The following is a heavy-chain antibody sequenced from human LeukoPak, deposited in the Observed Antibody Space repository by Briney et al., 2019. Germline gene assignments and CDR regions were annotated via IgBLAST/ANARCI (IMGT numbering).Heavy chain of an antibody. J-gene: IGHJ5*02. CDR2: IYYSGST. CDR3: ARASTYYDFWSGYYPPNWFDP. V-gene: IGHV4-59*01. CDR1: GGSISSYY. Sequence: SETLSLTCTVSGGSISSYYWSWIRQPPVKGLEWIGYIYYSGSTNYNPSLKSRVTISVDTSKNQFSLKLSSVTAADTAVYYCARASTYYDFWSGYYPPNWFDPWGQGTLVTVSS. D-gene: IGHD3-3*01.